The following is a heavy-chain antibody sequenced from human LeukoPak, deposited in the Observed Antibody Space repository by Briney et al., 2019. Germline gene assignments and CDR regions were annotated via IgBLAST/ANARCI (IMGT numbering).Heavy chain of an antibody. CDR3: ARVNTYYSESVGYSNWFDP. CDR2: INTNTGNP. J-gene: IGHJ5*02. D-gene: IGHD3-22*01. CDR1: GYTFSTYA. Sequence: GASVKFSCKAAGYTFSTYAINWVRQAPGEGLQWIGWINTNTGNPTYAQAFTGRVVFTVDPSVSTAYLQITNLKAEDTAVYYCARVNTYYSESVGYSNWFDPWGQGTLITVSS. V-gene: IGHV7-4-1*02.